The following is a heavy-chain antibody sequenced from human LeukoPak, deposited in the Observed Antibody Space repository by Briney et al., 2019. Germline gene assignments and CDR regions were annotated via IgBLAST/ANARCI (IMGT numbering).Heavy chain of an antibody. CDR2: TYPGDSDT. CDR3: ARQGAIVAGTLGTTFDY. J-gene: IGHJ4*02. V-gene: IGHV5-51*01. Sequence: GESLKISCKASGYSFTNYWIGWVRQMPGKGLEWMGSTYPGDSDTKYSPSFQGQVTISADKSINTAYLQWSSLRASDTAMYYCARQGAIVAGTLGTTFDYWGQGTLLTVSS. CDR1: GYSFTNYW. D-gene: IGHD5-12*01.